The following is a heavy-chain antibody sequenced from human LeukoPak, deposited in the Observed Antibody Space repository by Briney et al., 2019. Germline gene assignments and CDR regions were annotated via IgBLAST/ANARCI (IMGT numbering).Heavy chain of an antibody. CDR3: ARERSYVARPGGNGYFDD. J-gene: IGHJ4*02. CDR2: IYYNGNT. CDR1: GGSLSAGHF. V-gene: IGHV4-31*03. D-gene: IGHD1-26*01. Sequence: SETLSLTCNVSGGSLSAGHFWTWIRQHREKGLEWIGNIYYNGNTNYNPSLKSRLTLSVDTSKNQFSLKLRSVTAADTAVYYCARERSYVARPGGNGYFDDWGQGTLVTVSS.